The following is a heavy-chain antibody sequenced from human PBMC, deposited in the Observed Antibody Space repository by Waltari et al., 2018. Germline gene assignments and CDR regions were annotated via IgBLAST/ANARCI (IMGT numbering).Heavy chain of an antibody. D-gene: IGHD3-16*01. Sequence: EVQLLESGGGLVQSGGSLRLSCANSGFSFSSYAMTWVRQAPGPGLGWVSVIRGDGGATFYADSVKGRFTISRDNSKNTLYLQMKSLRAEDTALYYCAKASRDSPILGWGYFDYWGQGALVTVSS. CDR3: AKASRDSPILGWGYFDY. CDR2: IRGDGGAT. CDR1: GFSFSSYA. V-gene: IGHV3-23*01. J-gene: IGHJ4*02.